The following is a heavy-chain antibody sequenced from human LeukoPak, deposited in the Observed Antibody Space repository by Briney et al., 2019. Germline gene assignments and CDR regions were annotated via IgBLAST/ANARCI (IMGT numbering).Heavy chain of an antibody. CDR3: ARGAGTYYYYMDV. D-gene: IGHD1-26*01. J-gene: IGHJ6*03. CDR1: GGSISTYY. V-gene: IGHV4-59*01. Sequence: SETLSLTCTVSGGSISTYYWSWIRQPPGKRLEWIGYIYYSGSTNYNPSLKSRVTISVDTSMNQFSLKLSSVTAADSAVYYCARGAGTYYYYMDVWGTGTTVTVSS. CDR2: IYYSGST.